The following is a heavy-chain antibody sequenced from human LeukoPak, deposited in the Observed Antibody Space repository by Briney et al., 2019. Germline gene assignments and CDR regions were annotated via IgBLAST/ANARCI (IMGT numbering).Heavy chain of an antibody. Sequence: EASVKVSCKASGYTFTGYYMHWVRQAPGQGLEWVGWINPNSGGTNYAQKFQGRVTMTRDTSISTAYMELSRLRSDDTAVYYCARGGYCSSTSCYTLGEFDYWGQGTLVIVSS. CDR2: INPNSGGT. D-gene: IGHD2-2*02. V-gene: IGHV1-2*02. CDR1: GYTFTGYY. J-gene: IGHJ4*02. CDR3: ARGGYCSSTSCYTLGEFDY.